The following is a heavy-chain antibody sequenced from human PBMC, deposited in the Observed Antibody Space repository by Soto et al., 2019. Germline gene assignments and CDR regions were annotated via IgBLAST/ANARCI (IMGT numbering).Heavy chain of an antibody. CDR3: ASLTLGYCSSTSCGLNYYFDY. D-gene: IGHD2-2*01. V-gene: IGHV4-31*03. CDR1: RGSISSGGYY. J-gene: IGHJ4*02. CDR2: IYYSGST. Sequence: QVQLQESGPGLVKPSQTLSLTCTVSRGSISSGGYYWSWIRQHPGKGLEWIGYIYYSGSTYYNPSLKSRVTRSVDESKNQFSLKLSSVTDADTAVYYCASLTLGYCSSTSCGLNYYFDYWGQGTLVTVSS.